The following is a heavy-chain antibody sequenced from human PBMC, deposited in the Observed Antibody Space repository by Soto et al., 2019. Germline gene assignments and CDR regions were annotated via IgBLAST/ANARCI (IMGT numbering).Heavy chain of an antibody. CDR3: ARDRTPEGYYDSSGYLGGYYYYYYGMDV. D-gene: IGHD3-22*01. J-gene: IGHJ6*02. CDR1: GFTFSSYS. V-gene: IGHV3-48*02. CDR2: ISSSSTI. Sequence: GGSLRLSCAASGFTFSSYSMNWVRQAPGKGLEWVSYISSSSTIYYADSVKGRFTISRDNAKNSLYLQMNSLRDEDTAVYYCARDRTPEGYYDSSGYLGGYYYYYYGMDVWGQGTTVTVSS.